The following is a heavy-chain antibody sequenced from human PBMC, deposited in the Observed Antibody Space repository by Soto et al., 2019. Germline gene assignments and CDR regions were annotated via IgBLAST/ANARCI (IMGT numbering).Heavy chain of an antibody. J-gene: IGHJ5*02. Sequence: QVQVVQSGTEVKKPGASVKVSCKASGYTFTNYGISWVRQAPGQGLEWMGWISAYNGNTNYAQIFQGRVTLTTDTSTTTAYIELRSLRPDDTAGYYCARGDSSSGLDPWGQGTLVTVSS. V-gene: IGHV1-18*01. CDR2: ISAYNGNT. D-gene: IGHD6-6*01. CDR3: ARGDSSSGLDP. CDR1: GYTFTNYG.